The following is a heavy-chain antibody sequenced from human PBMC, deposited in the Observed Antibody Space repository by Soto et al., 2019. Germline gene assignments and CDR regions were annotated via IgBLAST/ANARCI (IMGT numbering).Heavy chain of an antibody. J-gene: IGHJ6*02. V-gene: IGHV1-69*13. CDR1: GGNFSSYA. CDR3: ARGYYYDSRGYQRDYYYYYGMDV. Sequence: SAKVSCKASGGNFSSYAISWVRQAPGQGLEWMGGIIPIFGTANYAQKFRGRVTITADESTSTAYMELSSLRSEDTAVYFCARGYYYDSRGYQRDYYYYYGMDVWGQGTTVTVSS. CDR2: IIPIFGTA. D-gene: IGHD3-22*01.